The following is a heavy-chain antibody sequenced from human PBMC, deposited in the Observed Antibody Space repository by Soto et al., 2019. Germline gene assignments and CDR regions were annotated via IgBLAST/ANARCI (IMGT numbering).Heavy chain of an antibody. CDR1: GGIFSSNA. J-gene: IGHJ4*02. V-gene: IGHV1-69*01. CDR3: ATGGRGYSSAPRLYFEY. Sequence: QVQLVQSGAEVKKPGSSVKVSCQASGGIFSSNAISWVRQAPGQGLEWMGGILPIFDTTHYAQKLHGRVTITADESTSTAYMELSSLKSEDTALYYCATGGRGYSSAPRLYFEYWGQGTLVTVSS. CDR2: ILPIFDTT. D-gene: IGHD5-18*01.